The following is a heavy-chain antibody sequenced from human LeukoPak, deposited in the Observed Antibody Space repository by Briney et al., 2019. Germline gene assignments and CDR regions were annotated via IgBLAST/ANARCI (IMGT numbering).Heavy chain of an antibody. J-gene: IGHJ4*02. V-gene: IGHV3-66*01. Sequence: GGSLRLSCVASGFTISSNYMSWVRQAPRKELEWISGIYTGGSTSYPDSVKRRFTISRDSSTNTLFLQMNSLRAEDTAVYYCARASTLRTGDAHWGQGTLVSVSS. D-gene: IGHD7-27*01. CDR1: GFTISSNY. CDR3: ARASTLRTGDAH. CDR2: IYTGGST.